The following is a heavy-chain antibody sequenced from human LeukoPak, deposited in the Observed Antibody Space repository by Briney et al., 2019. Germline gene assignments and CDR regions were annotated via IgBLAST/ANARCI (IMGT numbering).Heavy chain of an antibody. CDR2: ISSSSDST. CDR3: ARDYYDSSGYFDY. CDR1: GFTFSSFG. Sequence: GSLRLSCAASGFTFSSFGMSWVRQAPGKGLEWVSAISSSSDSTYYADSVKGRFTISRDNSKNTLYLQMNSLRAEDTAVYYCARDYYDSSGYFDYWGQGTLVTVSS. D-gene: IGHD3-22*01. V-gene: IGHV3-23*01. J-gene: IGHJ4*02.